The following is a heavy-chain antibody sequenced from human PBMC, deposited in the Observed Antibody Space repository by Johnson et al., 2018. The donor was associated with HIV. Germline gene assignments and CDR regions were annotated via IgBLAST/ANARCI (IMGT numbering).Heavy chain of an antibody. V-gene: IGHV3-23*01. CDR2: ISGSGGST. D-gene: IGHD6-19*01. Sequence: EVQVLESGGDLVQPGRSLRLSCTASGFAFSSYAMSWVRQAPGKGLEWVTAISGSGGSTYYADSVKGRFTISRDNSKNTLYLQMNSLRAEDTAVYYCASDDSSSVGAVADTRRVDVFDIWGQGTMVTVSS. CDR3: ASDDSSSVGAVADTRRVDVFDI. J-gene: IGHJ3*02. CDR1: GFAFSSYA.